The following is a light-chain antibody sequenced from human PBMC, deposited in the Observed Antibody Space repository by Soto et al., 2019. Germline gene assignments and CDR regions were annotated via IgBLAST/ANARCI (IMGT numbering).Light chain of an antibody. CDR3: CSYAGSSYV. J-gene: IGLJ1*01. V-gene: IGLV2-23*01. Sequence: QSALTQPASVSGSPGQSITISCTGTSSDVGNYNLVSWYQHHPGKAPKLMIYEGTKRPSGVSNRFSGSKSGNTASLTISGLQAADEADYYCCSYAGSSYVFGTGTKLTVL. CDR1: SSDVGNYNL. CDR2: EGT.